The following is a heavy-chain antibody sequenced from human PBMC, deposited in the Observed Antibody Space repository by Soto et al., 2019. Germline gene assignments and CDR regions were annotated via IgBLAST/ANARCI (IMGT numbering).Heavy chain of an antibody. CDR1: GFTFSDYY. V-gene: IGHV3-11*01. J-gene: IGHJ5*02. CDR3: AIDFGGAAADPRGCFDL. D-gene: IGHD6-13*01. CDR2: ISSSGSTI. Sequence: GGSLRLSCAASGFTFSDYYMSWIRQAPGKGLEWVSYISSSGSTIYYADSVKGRFTISRDNATNSLYLKMNSLRAEDTAVYYSAIDFGGAAADPRGCFDLWGQGTMVTVSS.